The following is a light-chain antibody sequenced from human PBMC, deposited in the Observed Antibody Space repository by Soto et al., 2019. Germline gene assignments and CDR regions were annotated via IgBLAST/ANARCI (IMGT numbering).Light chain of an antibody. Sequence: EIVMKQSPATLSVSLGERATLSCRTSQFISSNLAWYQQKPGQAPRLLIYGASTRATDIPARFSGSGSGAEFTLTISGLQSEDFAVYYCQQYNYWPQTFGQGTKVEIK. J-gene: IGKJ1*01. CDR1: QFISSN. CDR2: GAS. CDR3: QQYNYWPQT. V-gene: IGKV3-15*01.